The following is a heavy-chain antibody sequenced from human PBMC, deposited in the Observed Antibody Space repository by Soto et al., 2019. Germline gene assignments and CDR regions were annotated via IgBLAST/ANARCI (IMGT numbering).Heavy chain of an antibody. Sequence: XESLKISWKGSVYTFTSYLLGWVRQRPGKGLEWMGIIYPGDSDTRYRPSFEGQVTISADESTRTVYLQWSSLKASDTAMYYCARRGPVATGDCWGQGTLVTVSS. CDR2: IYPGDSDT. CDR1: VYTFTSYL. V-gene: IGHV5-51*01. J-gene: IGHJ4*02. CDR3: ARRGPVATGDC. D-gene: IGHD5-12*01.